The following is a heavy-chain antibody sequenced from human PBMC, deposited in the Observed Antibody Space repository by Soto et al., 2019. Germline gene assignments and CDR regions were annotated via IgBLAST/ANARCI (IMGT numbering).Heavy chain of an antibody. CDR1: GFTFSNAW. V-gene: IGHV3-15*01. J-gene: IGHJ4*02. D-gene: IGHD3-22*01. CDR2: IKSKTDGGTT. Sequence: GGSLRLSCAASGFTFSNAWMSWVRQAPGKGLEWVGRIKSKTDGGTTDYAAPVKGRFTISRDDSKNTLYLQMNSLKTEDTAVYYCTTGGGLGAYYYDSSGYLDYWGQGTLVTVSS. CDR3: TTGGGLGAYYYDSSGYLDY.